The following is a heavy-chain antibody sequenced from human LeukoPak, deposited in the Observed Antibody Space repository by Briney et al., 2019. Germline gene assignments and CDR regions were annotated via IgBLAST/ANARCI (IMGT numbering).Heavy chain of an antibody. J-gene: IGHJ4*02. CDR1: GFTFSSYA. Sequence: PGGSLRLSCAASGFTFSSYAMSWVRQAPGKGLEWVSAISGSGGSTYYADSVKGRFTISRDNSKNSLYLQMNSLRDDDTAVYYCARLASGHFVAQADYWGQGTLVSVSS. CDR3: ARLASGHFVAQADY. D-gene: IGHD2-21*01. CDR2: ISGSGGST. V-gene: IGHV3-23*01.